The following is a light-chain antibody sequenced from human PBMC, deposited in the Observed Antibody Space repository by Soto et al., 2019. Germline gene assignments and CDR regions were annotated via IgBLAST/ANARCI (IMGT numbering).Light chain of an antibody. Sequence: QSVLTQPPSASGTPGQRVTSSCSGSSSNIGSNTVNWYQQLPGTAPKLLIYSNNQRPSGVPDRFSGSKSGTSASLAISGLQSEDEADYYCATWDDSLNGPFFGTGTKLTVL. J-gene: IGLJ1*01. CDR3: ATWDDSLNGPF. V-gene: IGLV1-44*01. CDR1: SSNIGSNT. CDR2: SNN.